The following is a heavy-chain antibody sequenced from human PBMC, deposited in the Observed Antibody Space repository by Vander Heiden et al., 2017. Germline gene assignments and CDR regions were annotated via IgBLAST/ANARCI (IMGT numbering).Heavy chain of an antibody. CDR3: AKALRLEDSLGQKEFDY. CDR1: GSPFTGYG. J-gene: IGHJ4*02. V-gene: IGHV3-30*18. Sequence: VPLVQFDGGVVQPRQSLSLPCAASGSPFTGYGMHWVRQAPGKGLEWLAASSSEGRNKYEADSVRGRLTSPKDNSKNTLYLEMSSLRAEDRAIDYGAKALRLEDSLGQKEFDYWGQGTLVTVSS. CDR2: SSSEGRNK. D-gene: IGHD3-3*02.